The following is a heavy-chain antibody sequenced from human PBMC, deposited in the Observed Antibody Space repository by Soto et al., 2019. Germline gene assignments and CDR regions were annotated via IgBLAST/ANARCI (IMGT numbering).Heavy chain of an antibody. V-gene: IGHV3-30-3*01. J-gene: IGHJ4*02. D-gene: IGHD6-13*01. CDR1: GFTFSSYA. CDR3: ASRGPRIAAAGLDY. Sequence: EGSLRLSCAASGFTFSSYAMHWVRQAPGKGLEWVAVISYDGSNKYYADSVKGRFTISRNNSKNTLYLQMNSLRAEDTAVYYCASRGPRIAAAGLDYWGQGTLVTVSS. CDR2: ISYDGSNK.